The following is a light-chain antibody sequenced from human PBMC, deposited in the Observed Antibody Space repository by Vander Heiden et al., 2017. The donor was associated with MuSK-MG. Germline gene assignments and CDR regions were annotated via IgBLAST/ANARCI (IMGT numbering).Light chain of an antibody. V-gene: IGKV1-5*03. CDR1: QSISSW. CDR2: KAS. CDR3: LQNNSYPMYT. Sequence: DIQMTQSPSTLSATVGDRVTITCRASQSISSWLAWYQQKPGKAPKLLIYKASSLESGVPSRFSGSGYGTEFTLTISSRQPDDFAAYYCLQNNSYPMYTFGQGTKVEIK. J-gene: IGKJ2*01.